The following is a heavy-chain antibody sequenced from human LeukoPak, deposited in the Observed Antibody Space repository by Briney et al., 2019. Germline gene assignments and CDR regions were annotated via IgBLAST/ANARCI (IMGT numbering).Heavy chain of an antibody. D-gene: IGHD5-18*01. V-gene: IGHV1-2*02. J-gene: IGHJ4*02. CDR1: GYTFTGYY. CDR2: INPNSGGT. Sequence: GASVKVSCKASGYTFTGYYIHWVRQAPGQGLEWMGWINPNSGGTNYAQKFQGRVTMTRDTSISTAYMELSRLKYDDTAVYYCARDDSFQFDSWGQGTLVTVSS. CDR3: ARDDSFQFDS.